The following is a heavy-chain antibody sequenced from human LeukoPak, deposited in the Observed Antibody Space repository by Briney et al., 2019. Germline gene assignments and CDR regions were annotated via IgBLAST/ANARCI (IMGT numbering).Heavy chain of an antibody. CDR3: ATVGGGYCDSSGYRRGRRHYDY. CDR1: GYTLTELS. V-gene: IGHV1-24*01. D-gene: IGHD3-22*01. CDR2: FDPEDGET. Sequence: VASVKVSCTVSGYTLTELSMHWVRQAPGKGLEWMGGFDPEDGETIYAQKFQGRVTMTEDTSTDTAYMELSSLRSEDTAVYYCATVGGGYCDSSGYRRGRRHYDYWGQGTLVTVSS. J-gene: IGHJ4*02.